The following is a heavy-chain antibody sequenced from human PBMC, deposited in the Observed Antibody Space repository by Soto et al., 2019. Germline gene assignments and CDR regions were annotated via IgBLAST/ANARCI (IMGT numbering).Heavy chain of an antibody. CDR1: GGYFVVYY. J-gene: IGHJ5*02. CDR3: ARETYYDSSGQPYNCFDP. CDR2: INHRGST. V-gene: IGHV4-34*01. D-gene: IGHD3-22*01. Sequence: SKTHSLTQVVYGGYFVVYYWTWIHQPPGTGLDWIGAINHRGSTNYNPSLKSRVTISVDTSKNQFSLKLSSVTAADTAVYYCARETYYDSSGQPYNCFDPWGQG.